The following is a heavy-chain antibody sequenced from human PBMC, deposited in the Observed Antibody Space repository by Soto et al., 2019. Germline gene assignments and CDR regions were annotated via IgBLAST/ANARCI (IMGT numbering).Heavy chain of an antibody. CDR3: AKTHSIAAMVY. CDR2: IYWDDDK. D-gene: IGHD6-13*01. V-gene: IGHV2-5*02. J-gene: IGHJ4*02. CDR1: GFSLSTSGVG. Sequence: SGPTLVNPTQTLTLTCTFSGFSLSTSGVGVGWIRQPPGKALEWLALIYWDDDKRYSPSLKSRLTITKDTSKNQVVLTMTNMDPADTDTYYCAKTHSIAAMVYWGQGTLVTVSS.